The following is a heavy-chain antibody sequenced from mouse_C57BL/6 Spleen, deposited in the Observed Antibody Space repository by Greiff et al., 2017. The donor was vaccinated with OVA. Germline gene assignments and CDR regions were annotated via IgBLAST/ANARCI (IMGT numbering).Heavy chain of an antibody. J-gene: IGHJ1*03. D-gene: IGHD2-1*01. CDR1: GFTFSDYY. CDR2: INYDGSST. V-gene: IGHV5-16*01. CDR3: AREAYGNLHWYFDV. Sequence: VQLKESEGGLVQPGSSMKLSCTASGFTFSDYYMAWVRQVPEKGLEWVANINYDGSSTYYLDSLKSRFIISRDNAKNILYLQMSSLKSEDTATYYCAREAYGNLHWYFDVWGTGTTVTVSS.